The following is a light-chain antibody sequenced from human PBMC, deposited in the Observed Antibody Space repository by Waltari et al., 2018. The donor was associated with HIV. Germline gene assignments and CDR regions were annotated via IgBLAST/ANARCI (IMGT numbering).Light chain of an antibody. V-gene: IGLV1-44*01. CDR1: SSNIGSNT. CDR3: AAWDDFLNAPL. CDR2: SND. J-gene: IGLJ2*01. Sequence: QSVLTQPPSASGTPGQRVTISCSGSSSNIGSNTVNWYQQVPGTAPKLLIHSNDQRPAGVPDRFSASTSDTSASLAISGLRSEDEAAYYCAAWDDFLNAPLFGGGTKLTVL.